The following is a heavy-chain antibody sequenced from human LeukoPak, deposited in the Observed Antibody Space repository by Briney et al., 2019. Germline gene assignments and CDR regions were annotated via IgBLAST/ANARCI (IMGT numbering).Heavy chain of an antibody. Sequence: GGSLRLSCAASGFTFSSYAMHWVRQAPGKGLEWVAVISYDGSNKYYADSVKGRFTISRDNSKNTLYLQMNSLRAEDTAIYYCAKDAPYVDMATMVKAYFFDYWGQGTLVTVSS. CDR1: GFTFSSYA. CDR2: ISYDGSNK. J-gene: IGHJ4*02. CDR3: AKDAPYVDMATMVKAYFFDY. D-gene: IGHD5-24*01. V-gene: IGHV3-30-3*01.